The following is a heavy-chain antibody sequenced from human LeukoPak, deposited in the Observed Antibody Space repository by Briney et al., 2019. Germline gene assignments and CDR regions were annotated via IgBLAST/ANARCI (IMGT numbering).Heavy chain of an antibody. CDR2: ISGSGGST. V-gene: IGHV3-23*01. J-gene: IGHJ3*02. D-gene: IGHD2-2*02. CDR1: GFTFSSYW. CDR3: AKEGYCSSTSCYTDAFDI. Sequence: GGSLRLSCAASGFTFSSYWMSWVRQAPGKGLEWVSAISGSGGSTYYADSVKGRFTISRDNSKNTLYLQMNSLRAEDTAVYYCAKEGYCSSTSCYTDAFDIWGQGTMVTVSS.